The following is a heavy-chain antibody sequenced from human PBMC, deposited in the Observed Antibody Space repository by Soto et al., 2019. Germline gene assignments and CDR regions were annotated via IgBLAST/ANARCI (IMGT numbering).Heavy chain of an antibody. J-gene: IGHJ5*02. V-gene: IGHV1-8*01. CDR3: ARMASFGSLNWFDP. D-gene: IGHD5-18*01. CDR1: GYTFTNND. Sequence: SVKVSCKASGYTFTNNDVTWVRQATGQGLEWMGWMNPGSGDTGYAQKFQGRVTMTRNISIATAYMELSSLRSEDTAIYYCARMASFGSLNWFDPWGQGTLVTGSS. CDR2: MNPGSGDT.